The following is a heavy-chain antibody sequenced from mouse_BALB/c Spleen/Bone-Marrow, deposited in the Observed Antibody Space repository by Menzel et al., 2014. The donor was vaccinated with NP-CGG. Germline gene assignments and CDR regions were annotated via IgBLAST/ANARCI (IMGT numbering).Heavy chain of an antibody. CDR3: GRYGYDAMDF. CDR2: IHPYNGDT. CDR1: GFSFTDYF. Sequence: EVHLVESGPELVKPGASVKLSCRASGFSFTDYFINWVKQSHGKGLEWIGRIHPYNGDTFYNQKFKVKATLTVDKSSNTARMELLSLTSEDSAVYYCGRYGYDAMDFWGQGTSVTVSS. D-gene: IGHD1-1*02. J-gene: IGHJ4*01. V-gene: IGHV1-37*01.